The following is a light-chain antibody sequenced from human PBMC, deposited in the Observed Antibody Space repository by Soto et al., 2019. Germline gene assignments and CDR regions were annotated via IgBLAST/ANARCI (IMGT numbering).Light chain of an antibody. CDR3: QQYNTYQGT. Sequence: DIHMTQSPSSVSVSVGGRVTXTCXTSQNINAWLAWYQQRPGQAPKLLIYDASTVQSGVPSRFSGSGSGTEFTLTISSLQPDDFATYYCQQYNTYQGTFGPGTKVDIK. CDR1: QNINAW. V-gene: IGKV1-5*01. J-gene: IGKJ1*01. CDR2: DAS.